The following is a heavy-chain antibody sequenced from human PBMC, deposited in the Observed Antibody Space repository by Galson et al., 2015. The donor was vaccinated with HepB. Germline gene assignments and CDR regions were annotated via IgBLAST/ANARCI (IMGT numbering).Heavy chain of an antibody. CDR3: ARDFKWNYDY. J-gene: IGHJ4*02. Sequence: SPRLSCAASGFTFSSYNMHWVRQAPVKGLEWVAIISPDGNTIYYADSVRGRFTISRDNSKSTLFLQVDSLRPEDTAVYYCARDFKWNYDYWGQGTLVTVSS. CDR2: ISPDGNTI. D-gene: IGHD1-26*01. V-gene: IGHV3-30-3*01. CDR1: GFTFSSYN.